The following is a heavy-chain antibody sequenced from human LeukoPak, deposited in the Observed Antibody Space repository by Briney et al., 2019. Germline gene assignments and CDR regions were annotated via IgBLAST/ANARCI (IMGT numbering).Heavy chain of an antibody. CDR2: INWNGGST. J-gene: IGHJ4*02. D-gene: IGHD6-19*01. CDR3: ARTVRSSGWYGDY. CDR1: GFTFDEYG. Sequence: GGSLRLSCAASGFTFDEYGMSWVRQAPGQGLELVSGINWNGGSTGYVDSVKGRFTISRDNAKNSLYLQMNSLRAEDTALYYCARTVRSSGWYGDYWGQGTLVTVSS. V-gene: IGHV3-20*04.